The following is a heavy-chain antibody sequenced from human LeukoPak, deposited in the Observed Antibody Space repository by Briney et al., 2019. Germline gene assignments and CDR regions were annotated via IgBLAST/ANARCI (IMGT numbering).Heavy chain of an antibody. D-gene: IGHD2-2*01. V-gene: IGHV1-18*01. CDR3: ARVGYCSSTSCYVWGYYDYYYYMDV. CDR1: GYTFTSYG. Sequence: GASVKVSCKASGYTFTSYGISWVRQAPGQGLEWMGWISAYNGNTNYAQKLQGRVTMTTDTSTSTAYMELRSLRSDDTAVYYCARVGYCSSTSCYVWGYYDYYYYMDVWGKGTTVTVSS. CDR2: ISAYNGNT. J-gene: IGHJ6*03.